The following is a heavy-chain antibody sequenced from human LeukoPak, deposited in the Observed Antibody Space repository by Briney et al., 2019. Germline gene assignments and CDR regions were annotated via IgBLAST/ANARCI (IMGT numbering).Heavy chain of an antibody. V-gene: IGHV4-39*01. D-gene: IGHD2-2*01. CDR1: GGSISSSSYY. Sequence: SGTLSLTCTVSGGSISSSSYYWGWIRQPPGKGLEWIGSIYYSGSTYYNPSLKSRVTISVDTSKNQFSLKLSSVTAADTAVYYCARFIVVVPADPWGQGTLVTVSS. J-gene: IGHJ5*02. CDR3: ARFIVVVPADP. CDR2: IYYSGST.